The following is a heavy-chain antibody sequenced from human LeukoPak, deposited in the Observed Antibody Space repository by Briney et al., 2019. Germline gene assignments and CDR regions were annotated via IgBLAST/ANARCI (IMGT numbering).Heavy chain of an antibody. CDR1: GFTFSSYW. Sequence: GGSLRLSCAASGFTFSSYWMSWVRQAPGKGLEWVANIKQDGSEKYYVDSVKGRFTISRDNAKNSLYLQMNSLRAEDTAVYYCAREPPDGSYGYDYWGQGTLVTVSS. D-gene: IGHD5-18*01. V-gene: IGHV3-7*01. CDR2: IKQDGSEK. J-gene: IGHJ4*02. CDR3: AREPPDGSYGYDY.